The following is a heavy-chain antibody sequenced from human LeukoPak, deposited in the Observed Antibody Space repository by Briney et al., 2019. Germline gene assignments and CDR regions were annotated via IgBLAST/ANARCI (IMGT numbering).Heavy chain of an antibody. Sequence: GGSLRLSCAASGFTFSSYEMNWVRQAPGKGLEWVSYISSSGSTIYYADSVKGRFTISRDNAKNSLHLQMNRLRAEDTAVYYCVRAYHSSGWYRIDYWGQGTLVTVSS. V-gene: IGHV3-48*03. D-gene: IGHD6-19*01. J-gene: IGHJ4*02. CDR2: ISSSGSTI. CDR3: VRAYHSSGWYRIDY. CDR1: GFTFSSYE.